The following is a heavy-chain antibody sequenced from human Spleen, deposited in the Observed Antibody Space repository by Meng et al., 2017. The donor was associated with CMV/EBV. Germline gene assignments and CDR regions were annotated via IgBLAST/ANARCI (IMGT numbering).Heavy chain of an antibody. J-gene: IGHJ4*02. CDR2: FDPERGGT. CDR1: GYGGLELS. D-gene: IGHD6-13*01. CDR3: ATGLNSKNRVSWYDDY. Sequence: ASVKVSCKGSGYGGLELSMHWVRQIPGKGLEWMGGFDPERGGTSYPQKFQGRVTMTEDASTDTAYMELSSLTSDDTAIYYCATGLNSKNRVSWYDDYWGQGTLVTVPS. V-gene: IGHV1-24*01.